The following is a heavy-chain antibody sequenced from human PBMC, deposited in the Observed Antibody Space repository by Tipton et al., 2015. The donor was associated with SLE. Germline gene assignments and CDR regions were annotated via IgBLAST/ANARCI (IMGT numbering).Heavy chain of an antibody. Sequence: VQLVQSGAEVKKPGESLKISCKGSGYSFTSYWIGWLRQMPGKGLEWMGIIYPGDSDTRYSPSFQGQVTISADKSISTAYLQWSSLKASDTAMYYCARPPTYYYDSSARYEEYFDLWGRVTLVTVSS. CDR2: IYPGDSDT. D-gene: IGHD3-22*01. CDR1: GYSFTSYW. J-gene: IGHJ2*01. CDR3: ARPPTYYYDSSARYEEYFDL. V-gene: IGHV5-51*01.